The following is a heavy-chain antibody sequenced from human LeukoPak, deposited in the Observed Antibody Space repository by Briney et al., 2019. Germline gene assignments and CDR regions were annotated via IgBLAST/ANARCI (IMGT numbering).Heavy chain of an antibody. CDR3: ARDMTRYYYDSSGYYYADY. CDR1: GYTFISYG. Sequence: ASVKVSCKASGYTFISYGISWVRQAPGQGLEWMGWISAYNGNTNYAQKLQGRVTMTTDTSTSTAYMELRSLRSDDTAVYYCARDMTRYYYDSSGYYYADYWGQGTLVTVSS. D-gene: IGHD3-22*01. J-gene: IGHJ4*02. CDR2: ISAYNGNT. V-gene: IGHV1-18*01.